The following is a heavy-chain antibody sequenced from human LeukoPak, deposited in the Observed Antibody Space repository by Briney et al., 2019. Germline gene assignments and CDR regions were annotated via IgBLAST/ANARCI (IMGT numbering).Heavy chain of an antibody. D-gene: IGHD6-13*01. Sequence: SETLSLTCTVSGGSISGYYWSWIRQPPGKGLEWIGYIYDSWSTNNNPSLKSRGTISVDTSKNQFSLKLSSVTAADTAVYYCARDLLSSSWVYFQHWGQGTLVTVSS. CDR3: ARDLLSSSWVYFQH. CDR2: IYDSWST. CDR1: GGSISGYY. J-gene: IGHJ1*01. V-gene: IGHV4-59*01.